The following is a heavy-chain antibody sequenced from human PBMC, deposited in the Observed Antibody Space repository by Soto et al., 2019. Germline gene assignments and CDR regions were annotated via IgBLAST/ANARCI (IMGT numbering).Heavy chain of an antibody. CDR1: GGSISSYY. J-gene: IGHJ3*01. CDR2: IYYSGST. V-gene: IGHV4-59*01. Sequence: PSETLSLTCTVSGGSISSYYWSWIRQPPGKGLEWIGYIYYSGSTNYNPSLKSRVTISVDTSKNQFSLKLSSVTAADTAVYYCARGMTTVVRSFWGQGTMVTVSS. D-gene: IGHD4-17*01. CDR3: ARGMTTVVRSF.